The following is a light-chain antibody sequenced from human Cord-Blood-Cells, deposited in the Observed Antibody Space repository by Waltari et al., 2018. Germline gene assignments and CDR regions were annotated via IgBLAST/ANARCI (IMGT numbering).Light chain of an antibody. J-gene: IGLJ3*02. Sequence: QSALTQPASVSGSPGPWITISCTGTRSDVGGYNSVSWYQQHPDKAPKLMIYDVSNRPSGVSNRFSGSKSGNTASLTISGLQAEDEADYYCSSYTSSSTRVFGGGTKLTVL. CDR1: RSDVGGYNS. CDR3: SSYTSSSTRV. V-gene: IGLV2-14*03. CDR2: DVS.